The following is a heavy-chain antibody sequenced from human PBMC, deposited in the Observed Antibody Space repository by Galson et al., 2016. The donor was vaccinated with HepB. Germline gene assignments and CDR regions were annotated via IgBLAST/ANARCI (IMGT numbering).Heavy chain of an antibody. CDR1: GDFMSTSNW. D-gene: IGHD1-1*01. Sequence: SETLSLTCAVSGDFMSTSNWWSWVRQPPGKGLEWIGEIYHSGSTNYNNNPPLKNRVSISVDKSKNQFSLKVSSVTAADTAVYYCVRVPTLEPDRTRNYGMDVWGQGTTVTVSS. CDR3: VRVPTLEPDRTRNYGMDV. J-gene: IGHJ6*02. V-gene: IGHV4-4*02. CDR2: IYHSGST.